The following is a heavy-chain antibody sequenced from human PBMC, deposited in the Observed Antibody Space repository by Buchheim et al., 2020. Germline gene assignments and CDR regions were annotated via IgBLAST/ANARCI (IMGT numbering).Heavy chain of an antibody. J-gene: IGHJ4*02. CDR1: GVSMNSADYY. Sequence: QVQLQESGPRLVRPSQTVSLTCAVSGVSMNSADYYWTWIRKPPGKALEYIGYIHHGGSTYYNPSLQSRLNMSVDTSRNQFSLRLFSVTAADTAMYYCVRDPGGASTSCSGVPFDSWGQG. CDR3: VRDPGGASTSCSGVPFDS. V-gene: IGHV4-30-4*01. D-gene: IGHD3-10*02. CDR2: IHHGGST.